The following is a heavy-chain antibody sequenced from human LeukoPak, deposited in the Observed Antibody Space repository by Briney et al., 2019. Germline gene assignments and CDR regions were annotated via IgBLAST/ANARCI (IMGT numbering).Heavy chain of an antibody. D-gene: IGHD2-15*01. CDR1: GFTFTNHG. J-gene: IGHJ4*02. Sequence: ARSLWPAWVASGFTFTNHGMHWVRQAPGKGLEWVASIWDDGSDKYSADSVRGRFTISRDNSKKTLYLQMNSLRAEDTAVYYCAKDAANRLYYFDYWEQGNVHTVSS. V-gene: IGHV3-30*18. CDR2: IWDDGSDK. CDR3: AKDAANRLYYFDY.